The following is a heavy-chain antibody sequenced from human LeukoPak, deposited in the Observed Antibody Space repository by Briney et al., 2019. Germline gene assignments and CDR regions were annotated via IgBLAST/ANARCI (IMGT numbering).Heavy chain of an antibody. CDR3: ARDLSGSGDY. CDR1: GGTFSSYA. J-gene: IGHJ4*02. Sequence: ASVKVSCKASGGTFSSYAISWVRQATGQGLEWMGWMNPNSGNTGYAQKFQGRVTMTRNTSISTAYMELSSLRSEDTAVYYCARDLSGSGDYWGQGTLVTVSS. CDR2: MNPNSGNT. V-gene: IGHV1-8*02. D-gene: IGHD3-22*01.